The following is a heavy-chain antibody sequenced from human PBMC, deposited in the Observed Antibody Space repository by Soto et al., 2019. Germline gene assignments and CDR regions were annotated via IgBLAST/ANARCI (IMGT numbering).Heavy chain of an antibody. Sequence: PGESLKISCKGSGYSFASYWISWVRQMPGKGLEWMGRIDPSDSYTNYSPSFQGHVTISADKSISTAYLQWSSLKASDTAMYNCARQYSSRAGWFYPWGQGTPVTVSS. CDR2: IDPSDSYT. D-gene: IGHD6-6*01. J-gene: IGHJ5*02. CDR1: GYSFASYW. V-gene: IGHV5-10-1*01. CDR3: ARQYSSRAGWFYP.